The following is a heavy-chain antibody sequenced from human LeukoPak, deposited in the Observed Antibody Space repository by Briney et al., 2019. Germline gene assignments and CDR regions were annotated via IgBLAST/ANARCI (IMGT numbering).Heavy chain of an antibody. D-gene: IGHD4-23*01. CDR1: GFTVSSNY. CDR2: IYSGGST. J-gene: IGHJ4*02. Sequence: PGGSLRLSCAASGFTVSSNYMSWVRQAPGKGLEWVSIIYSGGSTSYADSVKGRFTISRDNPKNTLYLQMNSLRAEDTAVYYCASGLDYGGLDYWGQGTLVTVSS. CDR3: ASGLDYGGLDY. V-gene: IGHV3-66*01.